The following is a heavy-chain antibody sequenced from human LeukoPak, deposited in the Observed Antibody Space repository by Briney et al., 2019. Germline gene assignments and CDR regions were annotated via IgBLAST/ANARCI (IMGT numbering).Heavy chain of an antibody. Sequence: PSETLSLTCTVSGGSISGDYWSWIRQPPGKGLEYIGYIYYSGSTNYNPSLKSRVTISVDTSKNQFSLKLSSVTAADTAVYYCARVDDSSGSLAHAFDIWGQGTMVTVSS. V-gene: IGHV4-59*01. CDR2: IYYSGST. D-gene: IGHD3-22*01. J-gene: IGHJ3*02. CDR3: ARVDDSSGSLAHAFDI. CDR1: GGSISGDY.